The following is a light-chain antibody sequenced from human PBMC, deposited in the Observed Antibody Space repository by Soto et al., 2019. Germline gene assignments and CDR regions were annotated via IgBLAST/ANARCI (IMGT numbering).Light chain of an antibody. CDR2: AAS. J-gene: IGKJ4*01. V-gene: IGKV1-39*01. CDR1: QSISSY. CDR3: QQSYSTPPLT. Sequence: DIQMTQSPSSLSASVGDRVTITCRASQSISSYLNWYQQKPGKAPKLLIYAASIFHSGVPSRFSGSGSGTDFTLTISSLQPEDFSTYYCQQSYSTPPLTFGGGTKVEIK.